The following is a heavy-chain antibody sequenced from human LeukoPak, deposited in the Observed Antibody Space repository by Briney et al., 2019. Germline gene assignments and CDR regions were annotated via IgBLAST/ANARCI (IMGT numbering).Heavy chain of an antibody. V-gene: IGHV1-2*06. D-gene: IGHD5-18*01. CDR1: GYSFTGYY. Sequence: ASVKVSCKASGYSFTGYYIHWVRQALGQGLGWMGRINPNSGGPNYAQKFQGRVTMTRDTSISTAYMELSGLRSDDTAMYYCAREYSYGYYFDSWGQGTLVTVSS. J-gene: IGHJ4*02. CDR3: AREYSYGYYFDS. CDR2: INPNSGGP.